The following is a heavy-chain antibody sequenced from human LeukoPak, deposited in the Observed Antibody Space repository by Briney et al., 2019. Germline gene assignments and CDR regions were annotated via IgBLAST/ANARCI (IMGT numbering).Heavy chain of an antibody. V-gene: IGHV4-34*01. D-gene: IGHD2-15*01. CDR1: GGSFSGYY. J-gene: IGHJ4*02. CDR2: INHSGST. CDR3: ARGHLYCSGGSCLFDY. Sequence: SETLSLTCAVYGGSFSGYYWSWIRQPPGKGLEWIGEINHSGSTNYNPSLKSRVTISVDTSKSQFSLKLSSVTAADTAVYYCARGHLYCSGGSCLFDYWGQGTLVTVSS.